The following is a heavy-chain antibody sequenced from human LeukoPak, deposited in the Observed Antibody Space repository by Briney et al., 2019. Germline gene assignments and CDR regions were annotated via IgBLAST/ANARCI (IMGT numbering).Heavy chain of an antibody. V-gene: IGHV3-23*01. CDR1: GFTFSSYA. Sequence: PGGSLRLSCAASGFTFSSYAMSWVRQAPGKGLEWVSGIGDSGVRTYYADSVKGRFTISRDNSKNTLYLQMSSLRAEDTAVYYCAKGQGAGVLGFLEWLSLDSWGQGTLVTVS. CDR2: IGDSGVRT. J-gene: IGHJ4*02. CDR3: AKGQGAGVLGFLEWLSLDS. D-gene: IGHD3-3*01.